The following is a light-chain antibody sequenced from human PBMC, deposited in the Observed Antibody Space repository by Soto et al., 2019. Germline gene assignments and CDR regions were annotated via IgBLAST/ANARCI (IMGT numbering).Light chain of an antibody. CDR1: QSVSSSY. CDR2: GAS. J-gene: IGKJ1*01. CDR3: QQYGSSRWT. Sequence: EIVLTQSPGTLSLSPGERATLSCRASQSVSSSYLAWYQQNRGQAPRLLIYGASSRAPGIPDRFGGSGSGTDFTLTMSRLEPEDFAVYYCQQYGSSRWTVGQGTKVEIK. V-gene: IGKV3-20*01.